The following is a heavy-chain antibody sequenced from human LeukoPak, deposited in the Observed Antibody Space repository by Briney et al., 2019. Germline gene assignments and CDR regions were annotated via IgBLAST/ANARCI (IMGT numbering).Heavy chain of an antibody. D-gene: IGHD6-19*01. V-gene: IGHV1-2*02. J-gene: IGHJ4*02. CDR1: GYTFTGYY. CDR2: INPNSGGT. Sequence: ASVNVSCKASGYTFTGYYMHWVRQAPGQGLEWMGWINPNSGGTNYAQKFQGRVTMTRDTSISTAYMELSRLRSDDTAVYYCARDEIAVAGTSVGYWGQGTLVTVSS. CDR3: ARDEIAVAGTSVGY.